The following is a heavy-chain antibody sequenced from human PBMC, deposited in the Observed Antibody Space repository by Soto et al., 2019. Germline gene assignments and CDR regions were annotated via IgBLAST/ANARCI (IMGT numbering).Heavy chain of an antibody. J-gene: IGHJ4*02. Sequence: QVQLVESGGGVVQPGRSLRLSCAASGFTFSSYGMHWVRQAPGKGLEWVAVIWYDGSNKYYADSVMGRFTISRDNSKNTLYLHMNSLRDDDTAVYYCARDYYGDELWFRELCMGYWFQGTMVTVS. CDR1: GFTFSSYG. CDR2: IWYDGSNK. CDR3: ARDYYGDELWFRELCMGY. V-gene: IGHV3-33*01. D-gene: IGHD3-10*01.